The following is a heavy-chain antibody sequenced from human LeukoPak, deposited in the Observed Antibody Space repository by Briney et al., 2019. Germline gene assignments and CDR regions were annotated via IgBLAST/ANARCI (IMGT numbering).Heavy chain of an antibody. Sequence: GGSLRLSCAASGFTFSSYWMSWVRQAPGKGLEWVANIKQDGSEKHYVDSAKGRFTISRDNAKNSLYLQMNSLRAEDTAVYYCARGCSGGSCYESKFDPWGQGTLVTVSS. D-gene: IGHD2-15*01. CDR3: ARGCSGGSCYESKFDP. V-gene: IGHV3-7*01. J-gene: IGHJ5*02. CDR1: GFTFSSYW. CDR2: IKQDGSEK.